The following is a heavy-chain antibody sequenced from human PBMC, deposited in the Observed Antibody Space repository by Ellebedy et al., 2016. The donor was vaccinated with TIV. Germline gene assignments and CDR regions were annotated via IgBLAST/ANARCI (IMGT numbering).Heavy chain of an antibody. D-gene: IGHD5/OR15-5a*01. CDR2: VSHSGST. V-gene: IGHV4-59*12. CDR3: VRDRSVFFDP. Sequence: MPSETLSLTCTVSGASFNTDYWTWVRQPPGKGLQWIGYVSHSGSTHYSPSLESRVTMSLDTSTNQFSLKLKSVTAADTAVYYCVRDRSVFFDPWGQGTLVIVSS. CDR1: GASFNTDY. J-gene: IGHJ5*01.